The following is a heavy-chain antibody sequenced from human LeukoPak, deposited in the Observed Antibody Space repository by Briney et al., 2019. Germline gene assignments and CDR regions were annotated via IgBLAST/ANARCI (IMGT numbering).Heavy chain of an antibody. D-gene: IGHD6-6*01. J-gene: IGHJ5*02. V-gene: IGHV4-39*01. Sequence: PSGTLSLTCTVSGDSLITSTDYWGLIRQPPGKGPEWIGTVFHTGYTYTNPSLKSRVTLSVDTSKNEFSLKLSSVTAADTAVYYCARHGLVLGGWFDPWGQGTLVTVSS. CDR3: ARHGLVLGGWFDP. CDR2: VFHTGYT. CDR1: GDSLITSTDY.